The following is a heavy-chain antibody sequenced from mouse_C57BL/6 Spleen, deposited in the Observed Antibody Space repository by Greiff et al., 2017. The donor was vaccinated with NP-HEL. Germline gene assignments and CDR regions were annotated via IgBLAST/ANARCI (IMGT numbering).Heavy chain of an antibody. D-gene: IGHD2-4*01. CDR3: AISNDYDEEFAY. V-gene: IGHV1-55*01. CDR2: IYPGSGST. J-gene: IGHJ3*01. Sequence: QVQLQQPGAELVKPGASVKMSCKASGYTFTSYWITWVKQRPGQGLEWIGDIYPGSGSTNYNEKFKSKATLTVDTSSSTAYMQLSSLTSEDSAVYYCAISNDYDEEFAYWGQGTLVTVSA. CDR1: GYTFTSYW.